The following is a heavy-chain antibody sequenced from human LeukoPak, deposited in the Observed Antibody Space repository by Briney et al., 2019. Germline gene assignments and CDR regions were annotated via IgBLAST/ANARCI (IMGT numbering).Heavy chain of an antibody. J-gene: IGHJ4*02. CDR1: GFTFTSYA. CDR3: AKGKDSGYHYIAFDY. Sequence: GGSLRLSCAASGFTFTSYAMSWVRQSPGKGLEWVSAISGSGGSTYYADSVKGRFTISRDNSKNTLYLQMNSLRAEDTAVYYCAKGKDSGYHYIAFDYWGQGTLVTVSS. D-gene: IGHD3-22*01. CDR2: ISGSGGST. V-gene: IGHV3-23*01.